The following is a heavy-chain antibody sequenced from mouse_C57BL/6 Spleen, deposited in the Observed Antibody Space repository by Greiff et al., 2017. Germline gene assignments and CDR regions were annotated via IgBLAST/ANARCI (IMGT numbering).Heavy chain of an antibody. CDR1: GYAFSSYW. Sequence: QVQLQQSGAELVKPGASVKISCKASGYAFSSYWMNWVKQRPGKGLEWIGQIYPGDGDTNYNGKFKGKATLTADKSSSTAYMQLSSLTSEDSAVXFCARGGAQATLYAMHYWGQGASETVS. J-gene: IGHJ4*01. D-gene: IGHD3-2*02. CDR3: ARGGAQATLYAMHY. CDR2: IYPGDGDT. V-gene: IGHV1-80*01.